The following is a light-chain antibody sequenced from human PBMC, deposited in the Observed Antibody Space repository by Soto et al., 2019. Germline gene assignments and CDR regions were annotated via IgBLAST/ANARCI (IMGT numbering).Light chain of an antibody. Sequence: QSVLTQSPSASGTPGQTVTISCSGSSGTNYVYWYQQLPGTAPKLLIYRNNQRPSGVPDRFSGSKSGTPASLAISGLRSEDEADYYCAAWDDSLSGFYVFGTGTKLTVL. CDR2: RNN. CDR3: AAWDDSLSGFYV. J-gene: IGLJ1*01. V-gene: IGLV1-47*01. CDR1: SGTNY.